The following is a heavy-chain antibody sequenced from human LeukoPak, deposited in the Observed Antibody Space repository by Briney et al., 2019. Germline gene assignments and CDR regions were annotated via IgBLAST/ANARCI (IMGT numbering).Heavy chain of an antibody. V-gene: IGHV4-59*01. CDR3: ARDNSGTSTIEY. D-gene: IGHD1-26*01. CDR2: IYYTGST. J-gene: IGHJ4*02. CDR1: GGSISGYY. Sequence: SETLSLTCTVSGGSISGYYWSWIRQPPGKGLEWIGYIYYTGSTNYNPSLKSRVTISVDTSKTQFSLKLRSVTAAETAVYYCARDNSGTSTIEYWSQGTLVTVSS.